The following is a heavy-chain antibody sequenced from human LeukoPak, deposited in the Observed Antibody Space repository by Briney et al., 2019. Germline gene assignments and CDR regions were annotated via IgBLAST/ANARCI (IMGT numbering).Heavy chain of an antibody. Sequence: PGGSLRLSCAAPGFTFSSYSMNWVRQAPGKGLEWVSNISSSSSTIYYADSVKGRFTISRDNAKNSLYLQMNSLRAEDTAVYYCARDSGIVVVIDAFDIWGQGTMVTVSS. J-gene: IGHJ3*02. CDR1: GFTFSSYS. D-gene: IGHD3-22*01. CDR3: ARDSGIVVVIDAFDI. V-gene: IGHV3-48*04. CDR2: ISSSSSTI.